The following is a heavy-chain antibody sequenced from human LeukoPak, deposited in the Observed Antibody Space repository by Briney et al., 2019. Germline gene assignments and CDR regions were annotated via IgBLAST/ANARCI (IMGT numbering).Heavy chain of an antibody. CDR3: ARHRAYSSSSPFDY. Sequence: PSETPSLTCSVSGGSISSLYWSWIRQPPGKGLEWIGYIYYTGSTNYNPSLKSRVTMFVDMSENQFSLRLSSVTAADTAVYYCARHRAYSSSSPFDYWGQGTLVTVSS. V-gene: IGHV4-59*08. J-gene: IGHJ4*02. D-gene: IGHD6-6*01. CDR2: IYYTGST. CDR1: GGSISSLY.